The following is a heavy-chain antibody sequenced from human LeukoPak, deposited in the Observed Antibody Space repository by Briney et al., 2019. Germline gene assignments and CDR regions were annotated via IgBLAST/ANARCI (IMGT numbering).Heavy chain of an antibody. V-gene: IGHV3-11*04. CDR3: ARHSSGWSNYFDY. D-gene: IGHD6-19*01. J-gene: IGHJ4*02. CDR2: ISSSGSTI. Sequence: GGSLRLSCAASGFTFSDYYMSWIRQAPGKGLEWVSYISSSGSTIYYADSVKGRFNISRDNAKNSLYLQMNSLRAEDTAVYYCARHSSGWSNYFDYWGQGTLVTVSS. CDR1: GFTFSDYY.